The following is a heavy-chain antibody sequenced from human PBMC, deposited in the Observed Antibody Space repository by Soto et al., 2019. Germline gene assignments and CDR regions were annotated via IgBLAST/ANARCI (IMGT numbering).Heavy chain of an antibody. CDR3: VFGAWNEYFFDF. CDR2: FWYDASDK. Sequence: QVQVVESGGGVVPPGGSLRLSCVVSGFTFTSYSMHWVRQAPGKGLEWVSTFWYDASDKTYADSVEGRFTISRNPSRSTLFLQMGNLRADDTAIYYCVFGAWNEYFFDFWGQEILVTVSP. CDR1: GFTFTSYS. V-gene: IGHV3-33*01. J-gene: IGHJ4*02. D-gene: IGHD3-10*02.